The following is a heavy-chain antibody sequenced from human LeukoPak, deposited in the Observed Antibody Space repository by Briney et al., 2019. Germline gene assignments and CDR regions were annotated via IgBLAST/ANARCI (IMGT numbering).Heavy chain of an antibody. CDR3: ASVYDFNWFDP. CDR1: GGSISSSSYY. V-gene: IGHV4-39*01. Sequence: SETLSLTCTVSGGSISSSSYYWGWIRQPPGKGLEWIGSIYYSGSTYYNPSLKSRVTISVDTSKNQFSLKLSSVTAADTAVYYCASVYDFNWFDPWGQGTLVTVSS. CDR2: IYYSGST. D-gene: IGHD3-3*01. J-gene: IGHJ5*02.